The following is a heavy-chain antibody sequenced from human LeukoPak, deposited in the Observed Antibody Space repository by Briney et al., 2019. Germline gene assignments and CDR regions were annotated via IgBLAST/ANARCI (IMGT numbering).Heavy chain of an antibody. CDR2: IIPLFGTA. CDR3: ARSKLPAALIDAFHF. CDR1: GDILRTYA. D-gene: IGHD2-2*01. J-gene: IGHJ3*01. Sequence: GASVKVSCKASGDILRTYALSWVRRVPGQGLEWMGGIIPLFGTANYAQRFQGRLTISTDDSTTTAYMELSSLTSGDTAVYYCARSKLPAALIDAFHFWGQGTLVTVSS. V-gene: IGHV1-69*05.